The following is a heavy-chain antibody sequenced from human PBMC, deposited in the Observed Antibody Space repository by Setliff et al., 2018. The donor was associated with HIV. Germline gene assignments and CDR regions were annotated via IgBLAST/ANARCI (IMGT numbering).Heavy chain of an antibody. CDR1: GYTFTSYY. CDR3: ARDVGYTDAFDI. J-gene: IGHJ3*02. D-gene: IGHD6-25*01. CDR2: INPSGGST. V-gene: IGHV1-46*01. Sequence: ASVKVSCKASGYTFTSYYIHWVRQAPGQGLEWMGRINPSGGSTSYAQKFQGRVTMTRDTSTSTVYMELSSLRSEDTAMYYCARDVGYTDAFDIWGQGTMVTVSS.